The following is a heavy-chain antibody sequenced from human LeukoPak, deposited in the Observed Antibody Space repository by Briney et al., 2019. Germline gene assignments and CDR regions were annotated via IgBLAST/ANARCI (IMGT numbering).Heavy chain of an antibody. Sequence: SQTLSLTCTVSGGSISSGGYYWSWIRQPPGTGLEWIGYIYHSGSTYYNPSLKSRVTISVDRSKNQFSLKLSSVTAADTAVYYCARETVIAGHDAFDIWGQGTMVTVSS. V-gene: IGHV4-30-2*01. CDR1: GGSISSGGYY. CDR3: ARETVIAGHDAFDI. D-gene: IGHD6-13*01. CDR2: IYHSGST. J-gene: IGHJ3*02.